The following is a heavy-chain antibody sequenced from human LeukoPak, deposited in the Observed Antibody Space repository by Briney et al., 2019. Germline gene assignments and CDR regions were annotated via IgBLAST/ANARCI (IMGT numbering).Heavy chain of an antibody. CDR1: GGSISSSSYY. Sequence: PSETLSLTCTVSGGSISSSSYYWGWIRQPPGKGLVCLGSIYYSGSTYYNPSLKSRVTISIDTSQNQFSLKLSSVTAADTAVYYCGKGYYGMDVWGQGTTVIVSS. J-gene: IGHJ6*02. V-gene: IGHV4-39*01. CDR2: IYYSGST. CDR3: GKGYYGMDV.